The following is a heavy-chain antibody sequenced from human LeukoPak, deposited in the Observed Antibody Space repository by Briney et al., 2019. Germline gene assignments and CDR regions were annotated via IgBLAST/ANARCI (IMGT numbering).Heavy chain of an antibody. CDR3: ARDTTGYQLLYYYYYYMDV. CDR2: INPNSGGT. J-gene: IGHJ6*03. V-gene: IGHV1-2*02. D-gene: IGHD2-2*01. Sequence: ALVKVSCKASGYTFTGYYMHWVRQAPGQGLEWMGWINPNSGGTNYAQKFQGRVTMTRDTSISTAYMELSRLRSDDTAVYYCARDTTGYQLLYYYYYYMDVWGKGTAVTVSS. CDR1: GYTFTGYY.